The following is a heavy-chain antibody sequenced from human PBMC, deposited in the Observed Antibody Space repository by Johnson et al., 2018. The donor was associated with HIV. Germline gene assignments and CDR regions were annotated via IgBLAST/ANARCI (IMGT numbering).Heavy chain of an antibody. V-gene: IGHV3-20*04. CDR1: GFTFDDYG. D-gene: IGHD1-26*01. J-gene: IGHJ3*01. CDR2: INWNGGST. CDR3: ARELYAILGAFDL. Sequence: VQLVESGGGVVQPKKSLRLSCAASGFTFDDYGMSWARQAPGKGLEWVSGINWNGGSTGYADSVKGRFTISRENAKNSLYLQRNSLRAEDTSLYYCARELYAILGAFDLWGQGTMVIVSS.